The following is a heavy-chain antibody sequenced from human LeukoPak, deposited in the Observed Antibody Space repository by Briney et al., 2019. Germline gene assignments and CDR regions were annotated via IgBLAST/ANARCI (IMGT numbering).Heavy chain of an antibody. CDR1: GGSISSGGYY. CDR3: ARRGYSNYFDY. Sequence: SQTLSFTCTVSGGSISSGGYYWSWIRQHPGKGLEWIGYIYYSGSAYYNPSLKSRVTISVDTSKNQFSLKLSSVPAADTAVYYSARRGYSNYFDYWGQGTLVTVSS. V-gene: IGHV4-31*03. D-gene: IGHD1-1*01. CDR2: IYYSGSA. J-gene: IGHJ4*02.